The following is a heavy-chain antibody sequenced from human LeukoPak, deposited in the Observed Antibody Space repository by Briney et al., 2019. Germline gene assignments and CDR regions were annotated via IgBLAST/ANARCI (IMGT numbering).Heavy chain of an antibody. CDR2: IYTSGST. CDR1: GGSISSYY. D-gene: IGHD6-13*01. V-gene: IGHV4-4*09. J-gene: IGHJ6*03. CDR3: ARLIAAGVNYYYYYYMTS. Sequence: PSETLSLTCTVSGGSISSYYWSWIRQPPGKGLEWIGYIYTSGSTNYNPSLKSRVTISVDTSKNQFSLRLSSVTAADTAVYYCARLIAAGVNYYYYYYMTSGAKGPRSPSP.